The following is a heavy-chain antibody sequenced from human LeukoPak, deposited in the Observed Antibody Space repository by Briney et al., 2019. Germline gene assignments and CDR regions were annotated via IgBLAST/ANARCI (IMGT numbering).Heavy chain of an antibody. CDR2: IYYSGST. V-gene: IGHV4-31*03. D-gene: IGHD6-13*01. CDR1: GGSISSGGYY. Sequence: PSETLSLTCTVSGGSISSGGYYWSWIRQHPGKGLEWIGYIYYSGSTYYNPSLKSRVTISVDTSKNQFSLKLSSVTAADTAVYYCARGSSSWYYYYGMDVWGQGTTVTVSS. J-gene: IGHJ6*02. CDR3: ARGSSSWYYYYGMDV.